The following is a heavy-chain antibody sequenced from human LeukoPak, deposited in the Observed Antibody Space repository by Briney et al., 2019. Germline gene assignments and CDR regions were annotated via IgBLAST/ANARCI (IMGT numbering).Heavy chain of an antibody. CDR1: GGSISSYY. CDR2: IYYSGST. Sequence: SETLSLTCTVSGGSISSYYWSWIRQPPGKGLEWIGYIYYSGSTNYNPSLKSRVTISVDTSKNQFSLKLSSVTAADTAVYFCARAYSSSWYFNWFDPWGQGTQVTVSS. V-gene: IGHV4-59*08. CDR3: ARAYSSSWYFNWFDP. J-gene: IGHJ5*02. D-gene: IGHD6-13*01.